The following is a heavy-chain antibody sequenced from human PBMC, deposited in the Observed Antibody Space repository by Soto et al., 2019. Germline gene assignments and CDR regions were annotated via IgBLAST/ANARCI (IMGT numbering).Heavy chain of an antibody. D-gene: IGHD2-2*02. Sequence: ASVKVSCKASGGTFSSYAISWVRQAPGQGLEWMGGIIPIFGTANYAQKFQGRVTITADKSTSTAYMELSSLRSEDTAVYYCASVVVPAAIRKNYYYYGMDVWGQGTTVTVSS. CDR3: ASVVVPAAIRKNYYYYGMDV. V-gene: IGHV1-69*06. CDR2: IIPIFGTA. J-gene: IGHJ6*02. CDR1: GGTFSSYA.